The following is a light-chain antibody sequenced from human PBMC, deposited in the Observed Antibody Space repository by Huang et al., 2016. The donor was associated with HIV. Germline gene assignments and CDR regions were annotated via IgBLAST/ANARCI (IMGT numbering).Light chain of an antibody. CDR2: LGS. Sequence: DIVMTQSPLSLPVTPGEPASISCRSSQSLLQSNGYNYLDWYLQKPGQSPQLLIYLGSNRASGVPDRFSGSGSGTAFTLKISRVEAEDVGVYYCKQTLQTPLTFGGGTKVEIK. J-gene: IGKJ4*01. V-gene: IGKV2-28*01. CDR3: KQTLQTPLT. CDR1: QSLLQSNGYNY.